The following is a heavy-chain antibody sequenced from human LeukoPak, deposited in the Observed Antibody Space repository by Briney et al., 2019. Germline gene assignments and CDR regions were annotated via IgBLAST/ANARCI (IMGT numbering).Heavy chain of an antibody. CDR2: IYSGGST. CDR3: ARGMGQMATIRHPFDY. D-gene: IGHD5-24*01. Sequence: GGSLRLSCAASGFTVSSNYMSWVRQAPGKGLECVSVIYSGGSTYYADSVKGRFTISRDNSKNTLYLQMNSLRAEDTAVYYRARGMGQMATIRHPFDYWGQGTLVTVSS. V-gene: IGHV3-53*01. CDR1: GFTVSSNY. J-gene: IGHJ4*02.